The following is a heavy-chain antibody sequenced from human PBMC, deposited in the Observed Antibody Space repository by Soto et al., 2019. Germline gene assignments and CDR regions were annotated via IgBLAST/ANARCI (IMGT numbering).Heavy chain of an antibody. Sequence: QVQLQESGPGLVKPSETLSLTCTVSGGSVSSYYWSWIRQPAGKGLEWIGRIYTGGSTNYNPSLKSRVAMSVDTSTHQCSLRLTSVAVAAMAVYYCARASVVPPVGGRGIMPFTTGGQGTLVTVS. CDR2: IYTGGST. CDR3: ARASVVPPVGGRGIMPFTT. CDR1: GGSVSSYY. J-gene: IGHJ4*02. V-gene: IGHV4-4*07. D-gene: IGHD2-15*01.